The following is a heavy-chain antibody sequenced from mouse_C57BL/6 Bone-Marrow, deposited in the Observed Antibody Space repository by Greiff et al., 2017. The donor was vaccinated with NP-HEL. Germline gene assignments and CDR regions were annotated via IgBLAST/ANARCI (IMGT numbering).Heavy chain of an antibody. CDR2: ISNLAYSI. J-gene: IGHJ4*01. Sequence: EVKLMESGGGLVQPGGSLKLSCAASGFTFSDYGMAWVRQAPRKGPEWVAFISNLAYSIYYADPVTGRFTLSRENAKNTLYLEMSSLRSEDTAMYYCARPVGDYYAMDYWGQGTSVTVSS. D-gene: IGHD1-1*02. CDR3: ARPVGDYYAMDY. V-gene: IGHV5-15*01. CDR1: GFTFSDYG.